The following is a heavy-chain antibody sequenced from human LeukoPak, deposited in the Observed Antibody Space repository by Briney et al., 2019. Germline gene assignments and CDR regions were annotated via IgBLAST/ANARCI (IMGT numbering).Heavy chain of an antibody. V-gene: IGHV3-13*01. Sequence: SGGSLRLSCAASGFTFSSYAMHWVRQATGKGLEWVSAIGTAGDTYYPGSVKGRFTISRENAKNSLYLQMNSLRAGDTAVYYCARDIVGGGFDPWGQGTLVTVSS. CDR3: ARDIVGGGFDP. CDR1: GFTFSSYA. D-gene: IGHD1-26*01. CDR2: IGTAGDT. J-gene: IGHJ5*02.